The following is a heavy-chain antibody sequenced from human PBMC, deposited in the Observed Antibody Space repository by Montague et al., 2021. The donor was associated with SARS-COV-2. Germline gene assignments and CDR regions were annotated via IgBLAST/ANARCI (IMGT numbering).Heavy chain of an antibody. CDR3: AIPMVRGFSRAFDI. CDR1: GFSLSTSGMC. Sequence: LVKPTQTLTLTCTFSGFSLSTSGMCVSWIRQPPGKGLEWIGSIYYSGSTYYNPSLKSRVTISVDTSKNQFSLKLSSVTAADTAVYYCAIPMVRGFSRAFDIWGQGTMVTVSS. V-gene: IGHV4-39*07. CDR2: IYYSGST. J-gene: IGHJ3*02. D-gene: IGHD3-10*01.